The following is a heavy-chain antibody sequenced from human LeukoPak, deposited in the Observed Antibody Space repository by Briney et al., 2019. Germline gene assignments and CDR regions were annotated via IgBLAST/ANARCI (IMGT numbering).Heavy chain of an antibody. D-gene: IGHD3-22*01. Sequence: GGSLRLSCAASGFTFSNCWMHWVRQVPGKGLEWVSRIESGGSRTRYADSVKGRFTISRDNAKNTLDLQMNSLRAEDTAVYYCARDTYYYNSSAFYHYYYGVDVWGQGTTVTVSS. CDR2: IESGGSRT. J-gene: IGHJ6*02. CDR1: GFTFSNCW. CDR3: ARDTYYYNSSAFYHYYYGVDV. V-gene: IGHV3-74*01.